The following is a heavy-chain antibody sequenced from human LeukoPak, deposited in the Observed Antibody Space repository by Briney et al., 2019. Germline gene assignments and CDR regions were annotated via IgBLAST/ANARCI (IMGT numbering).Heavy chain of an antibody. CDR2: ISGSGGST. CDR1: GFTFSNYA. J-gene: IGHJ4*02. CDR3: ANQQLVTFDY. V-gene: IGHV3-23*01. D-gene: IGHD6-13*01. Sequence: PGGSLRLSCAASGFTFSNYAMSWVRQAPGKGLEWVSGISGSGGSTYYADSVKSRFTISRDNSKNTLYLQMNNLRAEDTAVYYCANQQLVTFDYWGQGTLVTVSS.